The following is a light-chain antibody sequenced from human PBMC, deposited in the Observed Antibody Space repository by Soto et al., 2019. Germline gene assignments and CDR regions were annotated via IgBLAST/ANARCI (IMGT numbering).Light chain of an antibody. CDR1: QSVSSN. CDR3: QQCNNWPRT. V-gene: IGKV3-15*01. CDR2: GAS. J-gene: IGKJ1*01. Sequence: EIALTQSPATLSVSPGGTATLSCRASQSVSSNLAWYQQKPGQAPRLLIYGASTRATGIPARFSGSGSGTEFTLIISSLQSEDFAVYYCQQCNNWPRTFGQGTKVDIK.